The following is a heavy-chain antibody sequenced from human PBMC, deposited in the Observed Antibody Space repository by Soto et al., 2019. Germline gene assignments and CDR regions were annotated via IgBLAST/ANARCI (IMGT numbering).Heavy chain of an antibody. D-gene: IGHD3-10*01. J-gene: IGHJ4*02. CDR3: ARDHLRPGILYYLRVFLHEYVL. V-gene: IGHV3-23*01. CDR2: ISVSGNNA. Sequence: PGGSLRLSCAASGFAFSTFAMTWVRQAPGKGLEWVAAISVSGNNAYYADSVKGRFTISRDNSQNSVFLQMSSLRDDDTAVYYCARDHLRPGILYYLRVFLHEYVLWGQGNLVTVSS. CDR1: GFAFSTFA.